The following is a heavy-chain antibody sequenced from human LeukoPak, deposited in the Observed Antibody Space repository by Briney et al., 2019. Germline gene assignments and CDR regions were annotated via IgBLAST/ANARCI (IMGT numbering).Heavy chain of an antibody. J-gene: IGHJ4*02. CDR3: ARDGRIAAAGTADY. CDR2: ISSSSSYI. D-gene: IGHD6-13*01. V-gene: IGHV3-21*01. CDR1: GFTFSSYS. Sequence: GGSLRLSCAASGFTFSSYSMNWVRQAPGKGLEWVSSISSSSSYIYYADSVKGRFTISRDNAKNSLYLQMNSLRAEDTAVYYCARDGRIAAAGTADYWGQGTLVTVSS.